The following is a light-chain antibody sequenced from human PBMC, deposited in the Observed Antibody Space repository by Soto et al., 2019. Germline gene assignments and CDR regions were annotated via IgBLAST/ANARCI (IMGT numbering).Light chain of an antibody. CDR1: SSDIGSYNR. J-gene: IGLJ1*01. Sequence: QSLPTQPASVSGSPGQSITISWTGTSSDIGSYNRVSWYQRPPGTGPKLMIYEVSNRPAGVPDRFSGSKSGNTASLTISGLQAEDEAEYYCSLYTSDSTYVFGTGTKVTVL. V-gene: IGLV2-18*01. CDR3: SLYTSDSTYV. CDR2: EVS.